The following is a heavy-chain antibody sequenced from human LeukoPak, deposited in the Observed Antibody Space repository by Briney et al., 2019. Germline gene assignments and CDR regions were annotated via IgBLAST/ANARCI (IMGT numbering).Heavy chain of an antibody. CDR1: GYTFTGYY. D-gene: IGHD3-3*01. CDR3: ATLAYYDFWSGSYYYGMDV. J-gene: IGHJ6*02. CDR2: INPNSGGT. Sequence: AAVKVSFKASGYTFTGYYMHWVRQAPGQGGEGMGWINPNSGGTNYTQKFQGRVTMTRDTAISTAYMELSRLRSDDTAVYYCATLAYYDFWSGSYYYGMDVWGQGTTVTVSS. V-gene: IGHV1-2*02.